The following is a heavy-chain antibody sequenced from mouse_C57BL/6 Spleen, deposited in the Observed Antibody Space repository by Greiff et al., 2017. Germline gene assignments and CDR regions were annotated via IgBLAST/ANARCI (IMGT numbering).Heavy chain of an antibody. Sequence: QVHVKQPGAELVKPGASVKLSCKASGYTFTSYWMHWVKQRPGQGLEWIGMIHPNSGSTNYNEKFKSKATLTVDKSSSTAYMQLSSLTSEDSAVYYCARELRSAMDYWGQGTSVTVSS. CDR1: GYTFTSYW. D-gene: IGHD1-1*01. CDR2: IHPNSGST. CDR3: ARELRSAMDY. J-gene: IGHJ4*01. V-gene: IGHV1-64*01.